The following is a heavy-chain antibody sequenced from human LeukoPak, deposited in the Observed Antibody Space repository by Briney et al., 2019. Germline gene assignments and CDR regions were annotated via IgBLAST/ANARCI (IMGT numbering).Heavy chain of an antibody. CDR3: IPYYYYTNRGWYFDL. Sequence: SETLSLTCAVSGASITSGPYYWGWLRQPPGMGVDWIGSISYSGTTYYHPSLRSRVTISVDTSKSQFSLRLNSVTAAGTAVYYCIPYYYYTNRGWYFDLWGRGTLVTVSS. V-gene: IGHV4-39*01. D-gene: IGHD3-22*01. CDR2: ISYSGTT. CDR1: GASITSGPYY. J-gene: IGHJ2*01.